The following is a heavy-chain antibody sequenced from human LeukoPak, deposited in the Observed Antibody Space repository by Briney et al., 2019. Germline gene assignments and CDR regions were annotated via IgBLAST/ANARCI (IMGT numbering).Heavy chain of an antibody. CDR2: ISGSGGST. CDR3: AKFHYYDSSGYYLSNFDY. J-gene: IGHJ4*02. Sequence: PGGSLRLSCAASGFTFSSYAMSWVRQAPGKGLEWVSAISGSGGSTYYADSVKGRFTISRDNSKNTLYLQMNSLRAEDTAVYYCAKFHYYDSSGYYLSNFDYWGQGTLVTVSS. V-gene: IGHV3-23*01. CDR1: GFTFSSYA. D-gene: IGHD3-22*01.